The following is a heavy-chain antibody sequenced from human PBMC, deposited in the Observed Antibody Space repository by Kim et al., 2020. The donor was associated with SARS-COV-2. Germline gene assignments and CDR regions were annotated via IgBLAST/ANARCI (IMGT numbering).Heavy chain of an antibody. V-gene: IGHV4-39*01. Sequence: SETLSLTCTVSGGSISSSSYYWGWIRQPPGKGLEWIGSIYYSGSTYYNPSLKSRVTISVDTSKNQFSLKLSSVTAADTAVYYCASQPTVWFGTNFGYYYYGMDVWGQGTTVTVSS. J-gene: IGHJ6*02. CDR1: GGSISSSSYY. CDR2: IYYSGST. D-gene: IGHD3-10*01. CDR3: ASQPTVWFGTNFGYYYYGMDV.